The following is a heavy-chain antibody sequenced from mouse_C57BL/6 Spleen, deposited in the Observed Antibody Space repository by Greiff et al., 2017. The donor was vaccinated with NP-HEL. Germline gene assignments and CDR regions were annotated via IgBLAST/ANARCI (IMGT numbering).Heavy chain of an antibody. D-gene: IGHD4-1*01. CDR2: IDPSDSYT. CDR3: ARSRTGTAMDY. CDR1: GYTFTSYW. Sequence: VQLQQPGAELVMPGASVKLSCKASGYTFTSYWMHWVKQRPGQGLEWIGEIDPSDSYTNYNQKFKGKSTLTVDKSSSTAYMQLSSLTSEDSAVYYCARSRTGTAMDYWGQGTSVTVSS. J-gene: IGHJ4*01. V-gene: IGHV1-69*01.